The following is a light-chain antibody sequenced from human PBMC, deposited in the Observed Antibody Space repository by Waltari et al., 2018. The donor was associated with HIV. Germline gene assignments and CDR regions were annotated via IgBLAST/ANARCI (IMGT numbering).Light chain of an antibody. CDR3: QVWDTTTV. Sequence: SYELTQPLSVSVALGQTARITCGGKNIGYKSVHVYQQKTGQAPVLVIYNDKYRPSGIPERFSGSKSGNTATLTITGAQAGDEADYFCQVWDTTTVFGGGTNLTVL. J-gene: IGLJ2*01. V-gene: IGLV3-9*02. CDR2: NDK. CDR1: NIGYKS.